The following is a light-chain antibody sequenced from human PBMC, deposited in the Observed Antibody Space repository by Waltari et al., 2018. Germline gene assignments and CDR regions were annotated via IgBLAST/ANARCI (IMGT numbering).Light chain of an antibody. CDR2: GNS. V-gene: IGLV1-40*01. J-gene: IGLJ3*02. CDR1: SSNIGAGHD. Sequence: QSVLTQPPSLSGAPGQRVTTSCPGSSSNIGAGHDVHWYQQLPGTAPKLLIYGNSNRPSGVPDRFSGSKSGTSASLAITGLQAEDEADYYCQSYDSSLSGSVFGGGTKLTVL. CDR3: QSYDSSLSGSV.